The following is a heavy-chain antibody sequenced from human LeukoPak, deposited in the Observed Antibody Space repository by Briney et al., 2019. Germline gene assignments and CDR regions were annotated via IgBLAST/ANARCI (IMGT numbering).Heavy chain of an antibody. V-gene: IGHV3-23*01. D-gene: IGHD3-22*01. CDR2: ISGSGGST. CDR1: GFTFSSYA. J-gene: IGHJ4*02. CDR3: AKMVIGYYDSSGYYYFDY. Sequence: GGSLRLSCAASGFTFSSYAMSWVRQAPGKGLEWVSAISGSGGSTYYADSVKGRFTISRDNSKNTLYLRMNSLRAEDTAVYYCAKMVIGYYDSSGYYYFDYWGQGTLVTVSS.